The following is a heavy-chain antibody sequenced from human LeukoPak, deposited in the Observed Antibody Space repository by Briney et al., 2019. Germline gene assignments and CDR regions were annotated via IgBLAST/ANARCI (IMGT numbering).Heavy chain of an antibody. CDR2: MNPNSGNT. CDR1: GYTFTSYD. CDR3: ARYNWNYMGIDY. Sequence: ASVKVSCKASGYTFTSYDINWVRQAPGQGLEWMGWMNPNSGNTGYAQKFQGRVTMTRNTSISTAYMELSSLRSEDTAVYYCARYNWNYMGIDYWGQGTLVTVSS. D-gene: IGHD1-7*01. V-gene: IGHV1-8*01. J-gene: IGHJ4*02.